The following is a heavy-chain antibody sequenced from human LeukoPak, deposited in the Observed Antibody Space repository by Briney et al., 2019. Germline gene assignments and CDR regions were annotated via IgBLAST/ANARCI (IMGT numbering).Heavy chain of an antibody. D-gene: IGHD1-26*01. CDR2: IYSGGST. J-gene: IGHJ4*02. Sequence: RGSLRLSCAASGFTVSSNYMSWVRQAPGKGLEWVSVIYSGGSTYYADSVKGRFTISRDNSKNTLYLQMNSLRAEDTAVYYCARDRGGLVGATGYWGQGTLVTVSS. V-gene: IGHV3-53*01. CDR1: GFTVSSNY. CDR3: ARDRGGLVGATGY.